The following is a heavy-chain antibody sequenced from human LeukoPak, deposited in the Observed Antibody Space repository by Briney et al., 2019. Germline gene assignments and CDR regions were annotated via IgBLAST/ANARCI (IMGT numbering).Heavy chain of an antibody. Sequence: SETLSLTCAVYGGSFSGYYWSWIRQPPGKGLEWIGEINHSGSTNYNPSLKSRVTISVDTSKNQFSLKLSSVTAADTAVYCCARRALVAAATFYYWGQGILVTVSS. D-gene: IGHD6-13*01. CDR2: INHSGST. CDR1: GGSFSGYY. CDR3: ARRALVAAATFYY. J-gene: IGHJ4*02. V-gene: IGHV4-34*01.